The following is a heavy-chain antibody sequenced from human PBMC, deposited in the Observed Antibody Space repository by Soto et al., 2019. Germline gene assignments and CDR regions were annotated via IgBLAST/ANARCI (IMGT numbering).Heavy chain of an antibody. D-gene: IGHD4-17*01. Sequence: SETLSLTCTVSGGSISSSSYYWGWIRQPPGKGLEWIGSIYYSGSTYYNPSLKSRVTISVDTSKNQFSLKLSSVTAADTAVYYCARRYYGASPKVGLTHFDYWGQGTLVTVSS. V-gene: IGHV4-39*01. J-gene: IGHJ4*02. CDR1: GGSISSSSYY. CDR3: ARRYYGASPKVGLTHFDY. CDR2: IYYSGST.